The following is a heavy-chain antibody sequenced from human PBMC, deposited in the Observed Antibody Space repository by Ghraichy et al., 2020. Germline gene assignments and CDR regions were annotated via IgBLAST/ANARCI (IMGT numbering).Heavy chain of an antibody. V-gene: IGHV3-21*01. J-gene: IGHJ3*02. CDR2: ISSSSSYI. CDR3: AREGGRVGALHAFDI. D-gene: IGHD1-26*01. Sequence: GGSLRLSCAASGFTFSSYSMNWVRQAPGKGLEWVSSISSSSSYIYYADSVKGRFTISRDNAKNSLYLQMNSLRAEDTAVYYCAREGGRVGALHAFDIWGQGTMVTVSS. CDR1: GFTFSSYS.